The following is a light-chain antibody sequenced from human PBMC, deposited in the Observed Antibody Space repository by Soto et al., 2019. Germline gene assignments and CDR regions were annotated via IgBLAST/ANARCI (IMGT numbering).Light chain of an antibody. CDR3: SSYGGNNNLV. CDR2: EVS. J-gene: IGLJ2*01. Sequence: QSVLTQPPSASGSPGQSVTISCTGTSSDVGGYDFVSWYQQYPGKAPKFIIYEVSKRPSGVPDRFSGSKSGNTASLTVSGLQAEDEADYYCSSYGGNNNLVFGGGTKVTVL. V-gene: IGLV2-8*01. CDR1: SSDVGGYDF.